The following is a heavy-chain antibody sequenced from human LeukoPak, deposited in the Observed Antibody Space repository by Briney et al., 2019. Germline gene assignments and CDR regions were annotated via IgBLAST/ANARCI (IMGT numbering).Heavy chain of an antibody. V-gene: IGHV3-48*04. CDR1: GFTFSGYW. D-gene: IGHD6-13*01. Sequence: GGSLRLSCAASGFTFSGYWMSWVRQAPGKGLEWVSYISSSSSTIYYADSVKGRFTISRDNAKNSLYPQMNSLRAEDTAVYYCARDHAPGIAAAWDFQHWGQGTLVTVSS. CDR2: ISSSSSTI. CDR3: ARDHAPGIAAAWDFQH. J-gene: IGHJ1*01.